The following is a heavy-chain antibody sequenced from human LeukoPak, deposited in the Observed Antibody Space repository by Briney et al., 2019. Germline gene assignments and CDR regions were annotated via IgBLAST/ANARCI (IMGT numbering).Heavy chain of an antibody. CDR3: ARHGGYDFWSGYYQNNWFDP. CDR1: GYSISSGYY. D-gene: IGHD3-3*01. V-gene: IGHV4-38-2*01. Sequence: SETLSLTCAVSGYSISSGYYWGWIRQPPGKGLEWIGSIYHSGSTYYNPSLKSRVTISVDTSKNQFSLKLSSVTAADTAVYYCARHGGYDFWSGYYQNNWFDPWGQGTLVTVS. CDR2: IYHSGST. J-gene: IGHJ5*02.